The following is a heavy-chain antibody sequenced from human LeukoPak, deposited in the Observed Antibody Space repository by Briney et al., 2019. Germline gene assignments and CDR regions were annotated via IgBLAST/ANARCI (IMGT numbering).Heavy chain of an antibody. CDR2: ITTSSSYM. Sequence: GGSLRLSCAASGFTFSAYNMNWVRRTPGKGLGWVSSITTSSSYMFYADSVRGRFTISRDNAENSLYLQMNSLRDEDTAVYYCARDPYSGGYGAYYYYYMDVWGKGTTVTVSS. V-gene: IGHV3-21*01. J-gene: IGHJ6*03. CDR3: ARDPYSGGYGAYYYYYMDV. D-gene: IGHD6-19*01. CDR1: GFTFSAYN.